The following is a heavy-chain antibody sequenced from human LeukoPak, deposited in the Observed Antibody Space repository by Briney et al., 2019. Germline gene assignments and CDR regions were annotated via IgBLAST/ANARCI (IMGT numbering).Heavy chain of an antibody. CDR2: IYYSGST. D-gene: IGHD5-24*01. J-gene: IGHJ3*02. Sequence: SETLSLTCTVSGGSISSYYWSWIRQPPGKGLEWIGYIYYSGSTNYNPSLKSRVTISVDTSKNQFSLKLSPVTAADTAVYYCARGRRWLQFGQRWDAFDIWGQGTMVTVSS. CDR1: GGSISSYY. V-gene: IGHV4-59*12. CDR3: ARGRRWLQFGQRWDAFDI.